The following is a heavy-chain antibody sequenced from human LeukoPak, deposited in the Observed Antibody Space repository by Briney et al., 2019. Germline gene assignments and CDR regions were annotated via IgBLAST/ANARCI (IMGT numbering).Heavy chain of an antibody. V-gene: IGHV4-59*08. CDR3: ARGRTYYYDTSGYYPSIYYGMDV. CDR2: IYYSGST. J-gene: IGHJ6*02. D-gene: IGHD3-22*01. Sequence: SETLSLTCTVSGGSISSYYWSWIRQPPGKGLEWIGYIYYSGSTNYNPSLKSRVTISVDTSKNQFSLKLSSVTAADTAVYYCARGRTYYYDTSGYYPSIYYGMDVWGQGTTVIVSS. CDR1: GGSISSYY.